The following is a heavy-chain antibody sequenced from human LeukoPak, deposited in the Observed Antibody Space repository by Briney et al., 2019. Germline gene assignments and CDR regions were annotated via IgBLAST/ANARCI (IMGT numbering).Heavy chain of an antibody. J-gene: IGHJ3*02. D-gene: IGHD2-2*01. V-gene: IGHV5-51*01. CDR3: ARRIVVVPAVDAFDI. CDR1: GYSFTNYW. Sequence: GESLKISCKGSGYSFTNYWIGWVRQMPGKGLEWMGIIYPGDSDTRYSPSFQGQVTISADKSISTAYLQWSSLKASDTAMYYCARRIVVVPAVDAFDIWGQGTMVTVSS. CDR2: IYPGDSDT.